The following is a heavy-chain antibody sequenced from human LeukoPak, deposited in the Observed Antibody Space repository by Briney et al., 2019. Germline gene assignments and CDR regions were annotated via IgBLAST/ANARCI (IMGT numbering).Heavy chain of an antibody. D-gene: IGHD1-26*01. V-gene: IGHV3-7*01. J-gene: IGHJ4*02. CDR2: IKQDGSEK. CDR1: GFTFSCYW. Sequence: PGGSLRLSCAASGFTFSCYWMSWVRQAPGKGLEWVANIKQDGSEKYYVDSVKGRFTISRDNAKNSLYLQMNSLRAEDTAVYYCASGRGSRPDYFDYWGQGTLVTVSS. CDR3: ASGRGSRPDYFDY.